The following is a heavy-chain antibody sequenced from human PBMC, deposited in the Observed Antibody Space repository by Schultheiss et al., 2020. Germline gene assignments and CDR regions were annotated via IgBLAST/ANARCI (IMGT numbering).Heavy chain of an antibody. CDR1: GYTFTSYA. D-gene: IGHD2-2*01. CDR2: INAGNGNT. CDR3: ARADEDIVVVPASSPNYYYGMDV. J-gene: IGHJ6*02. V-gene: IGHV1-3*01. Sequence: ASVKVSCKASGYTFTSYAMHWVRQAPGQRLEWMGWINAGNGNTKYSQKFQGRVTITRDTSASTAYMELSSLRSEDTAVYYCARADEDIVVVPASSPNYYYGMDVWGQGTTVTVSS.